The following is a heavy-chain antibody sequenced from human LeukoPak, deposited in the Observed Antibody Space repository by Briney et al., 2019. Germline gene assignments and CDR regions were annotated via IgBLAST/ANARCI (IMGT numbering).Heavy chain of an antibody. V-gene: IGHV1-2*02. J-gene: IGHJ5*02. D-gene: IGHD3-22*01. CDR1: GYTFTGYY. Sequence: GASVKVSCKASGYTFTGYYMHWMRQAPGQGLEWMGWINPNSGGTNYAQKSQGRVTMTRDTSISTAYMELSRLRSDDTAVYYCARARDYYDSSDYNWFDPWGQGTLVTVSS. CDR3: ARARDYYDSSDYNWFDP. CDR2: INPNSGGT.